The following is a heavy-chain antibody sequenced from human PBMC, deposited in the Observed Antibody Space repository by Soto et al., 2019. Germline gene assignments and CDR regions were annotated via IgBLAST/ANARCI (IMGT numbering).Heavy chain of an antibody. Sequence: GASVKVSCKASGYTFTVYYMHLVRQAPGQGLEWMGWINPNSGGTNYAQKFQGWVTMTRDTSISTAYMELSRLRSDDTAVYYCAREVYGSGGYSPPLFDYWGQGTLVTVSS. CDR3: AREVYGSGGYSPPLFDY. D-gene: IGHD3-10*01. CDR1: GYTFTVYY. V-gene: IGHV1-2*04. CDR2: INPNSGGT. J-gene: IGHJ4*02.